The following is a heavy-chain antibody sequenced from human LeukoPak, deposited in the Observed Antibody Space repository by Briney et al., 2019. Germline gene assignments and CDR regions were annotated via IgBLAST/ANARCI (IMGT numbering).Heavy chain of an antibody. J-gene: IGHJ5*02. D-gene: IGHD3-22*01. Sequence: KASETLPLTCAVYGGSFSGYYWSWIRQPPGKGLEWIGEINHSGSTNYNPSLKSRVTISVDTSKNQFSLKLSSVTAADTAVYYCARDGITMTPGWFDPWGQGTLVTVSS. CDR1: GGSFSGYY. CDR2: INHSGST. CDR3: ARDGITMTPGWFDP. V-gene: IGHV4-34*01.